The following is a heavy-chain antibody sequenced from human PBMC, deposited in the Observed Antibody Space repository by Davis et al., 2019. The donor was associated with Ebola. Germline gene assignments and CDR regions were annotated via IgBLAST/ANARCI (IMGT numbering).Heavy chain of an antibody. Sequence: LSLTCTVSGGSISSSSYYWGWIRQTPGKGLEWVAGISYDGSNKYYADSVRGRITISRDNAKNTLRLQLDSLRIEDTAIYYCARERGGTLFGVVIGAFDKWGQGTPVIV. CDR1: GGSISSSS. V-gene: IGHV3-30-3*01. D-gene: IGHD3-3*01. CDR2: ISYDGSNK. J-gene: IGHJ4*02. CDR3: ARERGGTLFGVVIGAFDK.